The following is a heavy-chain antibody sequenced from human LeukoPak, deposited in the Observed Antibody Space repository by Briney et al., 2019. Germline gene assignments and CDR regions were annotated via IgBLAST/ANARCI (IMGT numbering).Heavy chain of an antibody. V-gene: IGHV1-2*02. CDR3: ARDRYEDSSSRVFDY. D-gene: IGHD6-6*01. Sequence: ASVKVSCKTSGYTFTDYYIHWVRQAPGQGLEWMGWINPNSGETNSAQKFQGRVTMTGDTSISTAYMELRRVTSDDTAVYYCARDRYEDSSSRVFDYWGQGTLVTVSS. CDR2: INPNSGET. CDR1: GYTFTDYY. J-gene: IGHJ4*02.